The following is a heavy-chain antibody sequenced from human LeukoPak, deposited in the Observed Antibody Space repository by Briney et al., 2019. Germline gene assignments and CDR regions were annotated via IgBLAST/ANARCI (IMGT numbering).Heavy chain of an antibody. V-gene: IGHV3-7*01. CDR3: ARESTAMVMGDALDI. J-gene: IGHJ3*02. Sequence: VGSLRLSCAASGFTFSSDWMSWVRQAPGKGLKWVANIKQDGSEKYYVDSVKGRFTISRDNAKNSLYLQMNSLRAEDTAVYYCARESTAMVMGDALDIWGQGTMVTVSS. CDR2: IKQDGSEK. D-gene: IGHD5-18*01. CDR1: GFTFSSDW.